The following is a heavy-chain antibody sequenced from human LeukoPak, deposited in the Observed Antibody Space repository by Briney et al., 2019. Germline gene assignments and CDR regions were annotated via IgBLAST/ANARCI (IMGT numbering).Heavy chain of an antibody. D-gene: IGHD3-10*01. V-gene: IGHV1-18*01. CDR1: GYTFTSYG. J-gene: IGHJ6*03. CDR2: ISAYNGNT. Sequence: RASVKVSCKASGYTFTSYGISWVRQAPGQGLEWMGWISAYNGNTNYAQKLQGRVTMTTDTSTSTAYMELRSLRSDDTAVYYCARVLLWSRHSPYYYYYMDVWGKGTTVTVSS. CDR3: ARVLLWSRHSPYYYYYMDV.